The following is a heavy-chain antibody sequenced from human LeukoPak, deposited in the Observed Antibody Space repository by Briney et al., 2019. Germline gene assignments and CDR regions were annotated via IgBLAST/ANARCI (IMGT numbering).Heavy chain of an antibody. D-gene: IGHD3-10*01. CDR3: AREYGSGLVGWFDP. CDR2: IYYSGST. Sequence: SQTLSLTCTVSGGSISSGGYYWSWLRQHPGKGLEWIGYIYYSGSTYYNPSLKSRVTISVDTSKNRFSLKLSSVAAADTALYYCAREYGSGLVGWFDPWGQGTLVTVSS. CDR1: GGSISSGGYY. J-gene: IGHJ5*02. V-gene: IGHV4-31*03.